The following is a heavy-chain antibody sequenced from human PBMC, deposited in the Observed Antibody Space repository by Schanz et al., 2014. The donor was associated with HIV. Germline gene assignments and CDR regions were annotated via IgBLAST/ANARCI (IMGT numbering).Heavy chain of an antibody. V-gene: IGHV1-18*01. CDR3: ARDFSGWTEFDY. CDR1: GGHFASFG. CDR2: INTYNGNT. J-gene: IGHJ4*02. Sequence: QVELVQSGPEVKKPGSSVKVSCKASGGHFASFGVSWVRQAPGQGLEWMGWINTYNGNTNYAQKFQGRVTMTTDTSTTTAYMNLRSLRSDDTAVYYCARDFSGWTEFDYWGQGTLVTVSS. D-gene: IGHD6-19*01.